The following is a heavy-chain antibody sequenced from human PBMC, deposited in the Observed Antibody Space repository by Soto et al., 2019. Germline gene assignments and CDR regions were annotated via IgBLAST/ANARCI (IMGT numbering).Heavy chain of an antibody. J-gene: IGHJ6*02. Sequence: PGESLKISCKGSGYSFTSYCIGWVRQMPGKGLEWMGIIYPGDSDTRYSPSFQGQVTISADKSISTAYLQWSSLKASDTAMYYCASGYSSGWDPNYYGMDVWGQGTTVTVSS. CDR3: ASGYSSGWDPNYYGMDV. V-gene: IGHV5-51*01. CDR2: IYPGDSDT. D-gene: IGHD6-19*01. CDR1: GYSFTSYC.